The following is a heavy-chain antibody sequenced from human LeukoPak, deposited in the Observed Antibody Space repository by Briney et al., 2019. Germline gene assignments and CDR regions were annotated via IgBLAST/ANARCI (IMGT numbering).Heavy chain of an antibody. V-gene: IGHV3-7*01. D-gene: IGHD3-16*02. J-gene: IGHJ4*02. CDR1: GFTFSSYW. CDR2: IKQDGSEK. CDR3: ARDDTFGGVIVDY. Sequence: GGSLSPSCAASGFTFSSYWMSWVRQAPGKGLEWVANIKQDGSEKYYVDSVKGRFTISRDNAKNSLYLQMNSLRAEDTAVYYCARDDTFGGVIVDYWGQGTLVTVSS.